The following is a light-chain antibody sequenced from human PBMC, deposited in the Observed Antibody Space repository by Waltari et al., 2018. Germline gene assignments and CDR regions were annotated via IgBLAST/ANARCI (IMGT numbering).Light chain of an antibody. CDR1: SSDVGGYNY. CDR3: SSYTSSSTVV. CDR2: EVS. Sequence: QSALTQPASVSGSPGQSITISCTGTSSDVGGYNYVSWYQQHPGKAPKLMIYEVSNLPSGVSNRFSGSKSGHTASLTISGLQAEDEADYYCSSYTSSSTVVFGGGTKLTVL. J-gene: IGLJ2*01. V-gene: IGLV2-14*01.